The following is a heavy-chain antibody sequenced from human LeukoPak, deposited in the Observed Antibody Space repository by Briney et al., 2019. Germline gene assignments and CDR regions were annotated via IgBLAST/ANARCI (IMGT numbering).Heavy chain of an antibody. J-gene: IGHJ4*02. D-gene: IGHD2-2*01. CDR1: GFTFSSYS. CDR2: ISGSSSYI. Sequence: PGGSLRLSCAASGFTFSSYSMNWVRQAPGKGLEWVSSISGSSSYISYADSLKGRFTISRDNAKNSLYLQMNGLRAEDTAVYYCVSSCSSTSCYAYWGQGTLVTVSS. V-gene: IGHV3-21*01. CDR3: VSSCSSTSCYAY.